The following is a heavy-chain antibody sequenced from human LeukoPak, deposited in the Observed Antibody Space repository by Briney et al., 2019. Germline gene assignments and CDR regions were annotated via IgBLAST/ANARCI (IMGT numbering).Heavy chain of an antibody. CDR1: GFSFSSYA. Sequence: PGRSLRLSCAASGFSFSSYAMQWVRQAPGKGLEWVAVISHDGSNKYYADSVKGRFTISRDDSRNTLYLQMNSLRPEDTAVYYCARVDGSGSSTIWPKYYYYYYGMDVWDQGTTVTVSS. CDR2: ISHDGSNK. CDR3: ARVDGSGSSTIWPKYYYYYYGMDV. V-gene: IGHV3-30-3*01. D-gene: IGHD3-10*01. J-gene: IGHJ6*02.